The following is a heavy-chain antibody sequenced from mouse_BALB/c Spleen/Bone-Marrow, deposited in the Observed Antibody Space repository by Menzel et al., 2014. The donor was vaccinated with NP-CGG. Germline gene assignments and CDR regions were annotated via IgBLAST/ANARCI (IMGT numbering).Heavy chain of an antibody. J-gene: IGHJ4*01. CDR1: GYTFTSYW. CDR2: IYPGDGDT. D-gene: IGHD1-1*01. Sequence: VQLQQSGAELARPGASVKLYCKASGYTFTSYWMQWVKQRPGQGLEWIGAIYPGDGDTRNTQKFKGKATLTADKSSSTAYMRLSSLASEDSAVYYCARNYYYGSSWSAMDYWGQGTSVTVSS. V-gene: IGHV1-87*01. CDR3: ARNYYYGSSWSAMDY.